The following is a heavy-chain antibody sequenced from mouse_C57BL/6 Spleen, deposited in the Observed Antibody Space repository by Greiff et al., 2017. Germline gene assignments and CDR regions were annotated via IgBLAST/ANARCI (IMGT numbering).Heavy chain of an antibody. CDR2: IDSNSGGT. V-gene: IGHV1-72*01. J-gene: IGHJ2*01. CDR3: ARKCGCLFDY. D-gene: IGHD1-2*01. Sequence: VQPQQPGAELVKPGASVKLFCKASCHTFTSHWMHWVKQRPGRGPEWVGRIDSNSGGTKYNEKFKSTATLTVDKTSSAAYMQISILSSEDSAVYDCARKCGCLFDYWGQGTTLTVSS. CDR1: CHTFTSHW.